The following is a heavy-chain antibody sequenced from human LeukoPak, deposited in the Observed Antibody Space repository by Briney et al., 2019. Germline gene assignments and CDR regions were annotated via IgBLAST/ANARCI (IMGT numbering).Heavy chain of an antibody. V-gene: IGHV1-2*02. CDR2: INPNSGGT. D-gene: IGHD2-15*01. CDR3: ARYQDIVVVVAATGDGALDY. Sequence: ASVKVSCKASGYTFTGYYMHWVRQAPGQGLEWMGWINPNSGGTNYAQKFQGRVTMTRDTSISTAYMELSRLRSDDTAVYYCARYQDIVVVVAATGDGALDYWGQGTLVTVSS. CDR1: GYTFTGYY. J-gene: IGHJ4*02.